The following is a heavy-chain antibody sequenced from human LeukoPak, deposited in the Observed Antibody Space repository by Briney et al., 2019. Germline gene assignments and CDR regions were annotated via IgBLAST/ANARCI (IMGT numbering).Heavy chain of an antibody. CDR1: GFTVSSNY. Sequence: GGSLRLSCAASGFTVSSNYMSWVRQAPGKGLEWVSVIYSGGSTYYADSVKGRFTISRDNSKKTLYLQMNSLRAEDTAMYYCAREGYYDSSGNEAFDIWGQGTMVTVSS. V-gene: IGHV3-53*01. CDR2: IYSGGST. J-gene: IGHJ3*02. CDR3: AREGYYDSSGNEAFDI. D-gene: IGHD3-22*01.